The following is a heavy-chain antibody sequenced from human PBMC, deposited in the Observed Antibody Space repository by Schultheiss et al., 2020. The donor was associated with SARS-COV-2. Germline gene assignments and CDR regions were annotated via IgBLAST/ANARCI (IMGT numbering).Heavy chain of an antibody. J-gene: IGHJ4*02. CDR1: GGSISSYY. CDR2: INHSGST. D-gene: IGHD5/OR15-5a*01. CDR3: AKDPPSVRY. V-gene: IGHV4-34*01. Sequence: SETLSLTCTVSGGSISSYYWSWIRQPPGKGLEWIGEINHSGSTNYNPSLKSRVTISVDTSKNQFSLKLSSVTAADTAVYYCAKDPPSVRYWGQGTLVTVSS.